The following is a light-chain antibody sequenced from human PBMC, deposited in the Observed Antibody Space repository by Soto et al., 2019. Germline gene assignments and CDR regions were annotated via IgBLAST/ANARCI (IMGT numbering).Light chain of an antibody. J-gene: IGKJ4*01. Sequence: EIVLTQSPGTLSLSPGERATLSCRASQSVSSSYLAWYQQKPAQAPRLLVYGASSRATGIPDRFSGSGSGTDFPLTISILEHEDFEGYYCRQYDRSPLTFGGGTKGEIK. CDR3: RQYDRSPLT. V-gene: IGKV3-20*01. CDR2: GAS. CDR1: QSVSSSY.